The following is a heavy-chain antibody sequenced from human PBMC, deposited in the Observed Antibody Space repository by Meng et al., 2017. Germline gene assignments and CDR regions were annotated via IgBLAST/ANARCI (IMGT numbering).Heavy chain of an antibody. CDR1: GYTFTSYD. J-gene: IGHJ6*02. CDR2: MNPNSGNT. CDR3: ARDPRIWFGENKDYYYYGMDV. Sequence: ASVKVSCKASGYTFTSYDINWVRQATGQGLEWMGWMNPNSGNTGYAQKFQGRVTMTRNTSISTAYMELSSMRSEDTAVYYRARDPRIWFGENKDYYYYGMDVWGQGTTVTVSS. D-gene: IGHD3-10*01. V-gene: IGHV1-8*01.